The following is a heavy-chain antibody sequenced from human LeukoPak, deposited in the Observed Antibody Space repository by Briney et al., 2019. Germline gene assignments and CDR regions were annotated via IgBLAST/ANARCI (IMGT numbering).Heavy chain of an antibody. V-gene: IGHV4-61*02. CDR2: IYSSGST. CDR1: GGSINSHTYY. D-gene: IGHD6-13*01. Sequence: PSETLSLTCTVSGGSINSHTYYWSWIRQPAGKGLEWIGRIYSSGSTDYNPSLKSRVTISVDTSKNQFSLKLSSVTAADTAVYYCARHSKQLGHFDYWGQGTLVTVSS. J-gene: IGHJ4*02. CDR3: ARHSKQLGHFDY.